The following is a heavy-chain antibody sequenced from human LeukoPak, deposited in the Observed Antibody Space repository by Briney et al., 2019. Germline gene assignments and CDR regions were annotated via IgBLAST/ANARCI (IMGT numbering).Heavy chain of an antibody. CDR3: ARGGDGYNTPTDY. CDR2: ISSSSSYI. CDR1: GFTFSIYW. V-gene: IGHV3-21*01. Sequence: GGSLRLSCAASGFTFSIYWMNWVRQAPGKGLEWVSSISSSSSYIYYADSVKGRFTISRDNAKNSLYLQMNSLRAEDTAVYYCARGGDGYNTPTDYWGQGTLVTVSS. D-gene: IGHD5-24*01. J-gene: IGHJ4*02.